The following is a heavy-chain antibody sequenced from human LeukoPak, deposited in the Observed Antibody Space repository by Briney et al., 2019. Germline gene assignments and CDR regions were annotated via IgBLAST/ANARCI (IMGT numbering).Heavy chain of an antibody. Sequence: GESLKISCKGSGYSFTSYWSGWVRQMPGKGLEWMGIIYPGDSDTRYSPSFQGQVTISADKSISTAYLQWSSLKASDTAMYYCARHETTGHYYYYYMAVWGKGTTVTVSS. V-gene: IGHV5-51*01. J-gene: IGHJ6*03. D-gene: IGHD1-7*01. CDR3: ARHETTGHYYYYYMAV. CDR1: GYSFTSYW. CDR2: IYPGDSDT.